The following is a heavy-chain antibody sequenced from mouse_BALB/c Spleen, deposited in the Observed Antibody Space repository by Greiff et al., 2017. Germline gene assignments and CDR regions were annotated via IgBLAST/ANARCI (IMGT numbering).Heavy chain of an antibody. CDR3: AREGYFDY. J-gene: IGHJ2*01. Sequence: DVKLQESGGGLVQPGGSRKLSCAASGFTFSDYGMAWVRQAPGKGPEWVAFISNLAYSIYYADTVTGRFTISKENAKNTLYLEMSSLRSEDTAMYYCAREGYFDYWGQGTTLTVSS. CDR1: GFTFSDYG. CDR2: ISNLAYSI. V-gene: IGHV5-15*02.